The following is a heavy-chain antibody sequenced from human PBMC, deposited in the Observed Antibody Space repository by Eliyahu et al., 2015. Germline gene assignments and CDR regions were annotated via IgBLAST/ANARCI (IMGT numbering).Heavy chain of an antibody. Sequence: QLQLQESGPGLVKPSETLSLTCTVSGGSISSXXYYWXXXRQPPGKGLEWIGSIYYSGSTYYNPSLKSRVTISVDTSKNQFSLKLSSVTAADTAVYYCATNYDILTGYYTGGWDDAFDIWGQGTMVTVSS. D-gene: IGHD3-9*01. CDR1: GGSISSXXYY. CDR2: IYYSGST. V-gene: IGHV4-39*01. J-gene: IGHJ3*02. CDR3: ATNYDILTGYYTGGWDDAFDI.